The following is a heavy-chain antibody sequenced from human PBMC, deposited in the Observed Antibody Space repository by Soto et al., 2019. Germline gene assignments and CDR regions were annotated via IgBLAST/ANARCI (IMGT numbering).Heavy chain of an antibody. V-gene: IGHV3-72*01. CDR3: ATGISMLRGVAG. J-gene: IGHJ4*02. CDR1: GFPFSEHH. CDR2: SRNRPNSYST. Sequence: EVQLVESGGGLVQPGGSLRLSCAVSGFPFSEHHMDWVRQAPGKGLEWVGRSRNRPNSYSTAYAASVEGRFTISRDDSKNSLYLQMNSLESEDTAVYYCATGISMLRGVAGWGQGTLVTVSS. D-gene: IGHD3-10*01.